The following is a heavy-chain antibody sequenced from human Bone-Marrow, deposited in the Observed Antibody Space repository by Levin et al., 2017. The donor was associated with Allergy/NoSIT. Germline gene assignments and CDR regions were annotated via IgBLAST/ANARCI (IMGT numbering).Heavy chain of an antibody. V-gene: IGHV3-30*18. J-gene: IGHJ4*02. CDR2: ISYDGNDK. Sequence: GGSLRLSCAASGFTFSSFGMHWVRQAPGKGLAWVAVISYDGNDKYYADSVKGRFTISRDNPKNTLYLQMNSLRTEDTAVYYCAKDLVFGTRRWALDYWGQGTLVTVSA. CDR1: GFTFSSFG. D-gene: IGHD1-26*01. CDR3: AKDLVFGTRRWALDY.